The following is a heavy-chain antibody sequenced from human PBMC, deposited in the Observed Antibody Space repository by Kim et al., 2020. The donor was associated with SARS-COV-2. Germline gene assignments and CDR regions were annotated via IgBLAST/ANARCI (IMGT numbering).Heavy chain of an antibody. CDR1: GYTFHTYA. V-gene: IGHV1-3*01. CDR3: AREETDSYGYRAFDY. CDR2: ADGGNGNT. Sequence: ASVKVSCKASGYTFHTYAMHWMRQAPGQRLEWMGWADGGNGNTKSSQNFQGRVTITRDRSATTAYMELSSLRSEDTAVYYCAREETDSYGYRAFDYWGQGTPVTVSS. D-gene: IGHD5-18*01. J-gene: IGHJ4*02.